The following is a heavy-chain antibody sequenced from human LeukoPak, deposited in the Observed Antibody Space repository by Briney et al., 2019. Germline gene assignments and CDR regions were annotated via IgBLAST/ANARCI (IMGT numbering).Heavy chain of an antibody. J-gene: IGHJ4*02. Sequence: SETLSLTCTVSGGSVNSGSYYWSWIRQPPGKGLEWIGHIYHSRSTNCHPSLKSRVTISVDTSKNQFSLKMSSVTAADTAVYYCASVYDYVQSWGQGTLVTDPS. CDR3: ASVYDYVQS. V-gene: IGHV4-61*01. D-gene: IGHD3-16*01. CDR2: IYHSRST. CDR1: GGSVNSGSYY.